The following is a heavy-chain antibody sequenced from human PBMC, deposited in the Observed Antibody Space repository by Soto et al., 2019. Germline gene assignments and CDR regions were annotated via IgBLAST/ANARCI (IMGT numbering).Heavy chain of an antibody. D-gene: IGHD2-15*01. J-gene: IGHJ6*02. Sequence: ASVKVSCKASGYTFTSYGISWVRQAPGQGLEWMGWISAYNGNTNYAQKLQGRVTMTTDTSTSTAYMELRSLRSDDTAVYYCARFGHYCSGGSCKGYYYYGMDVWGQGTTVTVSS. CDR2: ISAYNGNT. CDR1: GYTFTSYG. V-gene: IGHV1-18*01. CDR3: ARFGHYCSGGSCKGYYYYGMDV.